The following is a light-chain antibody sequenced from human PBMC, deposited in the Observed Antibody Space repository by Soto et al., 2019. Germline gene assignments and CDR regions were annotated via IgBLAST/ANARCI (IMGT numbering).Light chain of an antibody. J-gene: IGLJ1*01. Sequence: QSALTQPPSASGSPGQSVTISCTGTTNDVGGYTYVSWYQQHPGKAPKLMIYEANKRPSGVPDRFSGSRSGNTASLIVSGLQAEDEADYYCSSYVGNDNSLVFGPGTKVTVL. CDR2: EAN. CDR1: TNDVGGYTY. V-gene: IGLV2-8*01. CDR3: SSYVGNDNSLV.